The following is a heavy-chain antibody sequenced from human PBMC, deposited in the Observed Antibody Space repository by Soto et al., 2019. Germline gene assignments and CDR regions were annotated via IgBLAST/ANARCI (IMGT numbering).Heavy chain of an antibody. Sequence: QVQLVESGGGLVKPGGSLRLSCAASGFTFSAYYMSWIRQAPGKGLEWVSYISSSGSTIYYADSVKGRFTISRDNAKNALYLQMNSLRAEDTAVYYCARDLKSSSGRIDYYYYYMDVWGKGTTVTGSS. CDR1: GFTFSAYY. V-gene: IGHV3-11*01. J-gene: IGHJ6*03. D-gene: IGHD6-19*01. CDR2: ISSSGSTI. CDR3: ARDLKSSSGRIDYYYYYMDV.